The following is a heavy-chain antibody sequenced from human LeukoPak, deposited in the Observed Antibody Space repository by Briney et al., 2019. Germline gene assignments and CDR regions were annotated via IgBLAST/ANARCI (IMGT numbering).Heavy chain of an antibody. CDR2: IDHSGST. Sequence: PSETLSLTCGVYGGSFSGYHWTWIRLRPGKGLEWIGDIDHSGSTHYNPSLKSRVTISLDTSNNQFSLKLNSVTAADTAVYYCAKTVAGYWYFDLWGRGTLVTVSS. V-gene: IGHV4-34*01. D-gene: IGHD6-19*01. CDR3: AKTVAGYWYFDL. CDR1: GGSFSGYH. J-gene: IGHJ2*01.